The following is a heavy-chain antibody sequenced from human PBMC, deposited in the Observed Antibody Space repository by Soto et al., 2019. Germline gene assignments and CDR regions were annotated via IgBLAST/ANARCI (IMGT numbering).Heavy chain of an antibody. CDR2: ISAYNGNT. V-gene: IGHV1-18*04. D-gene: IGHD3-3*01. CDR3: ARDIRFLEWLSRTDYYYGMDV. CDR1: GYTFTSYG. J-gene: IGHJ6*02. Sequence: ASVKVSCKASGYTFTSYGISWVRQAPGQGLEWMGWISAYNGNTNYAQKLQGRVTMTTDTSTSTAYMELRSLRSDDTAVYYCARDIRFLEWLSRTDYYYGMDVWGQGTTVTVSS.